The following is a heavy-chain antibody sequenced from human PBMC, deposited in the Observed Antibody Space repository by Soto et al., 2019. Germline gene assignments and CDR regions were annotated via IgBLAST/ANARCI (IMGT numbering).Heavy chain of an antibody. D-gene: IGHD2-21*02. Sequence: YVTRSLTCAVYGGSLSGYYWSWIRKPPGKGLEWIGEINHSGSTNYKPSLKSRVTISVDTSKNQFSLKLSSVNAAYTSGDYCARGPREELTATIYYSYGMGGSHQRTT. CDR3: ARGPREELTATIYYSYGMGG. V-gene: IGHV4-34*01. J-gene: IGHJ6*02. CDR2: INHSGST. CDR1: GGSLSGYY.